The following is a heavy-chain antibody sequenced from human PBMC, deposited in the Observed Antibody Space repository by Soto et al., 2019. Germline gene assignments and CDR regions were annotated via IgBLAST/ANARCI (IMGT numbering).Heavy chain of an antibody. V-gene: IGHV1-2*04. D-gene: IGHD5-12*01. CDR3: ARESGGATATLDYYYFYMDV. Sequence: QVQLVQSGAEVKKPGASVTVSCRSSGDTFNDYYINWVRQAPGQGLEWMGWINPNGGVTKYAQKFQGWVTMTRDTSIRTVYMQLSRLRSDDTAVYYCARESGGATATLDYYYFYMDVWGTGTTVTVSS. J-gene: IGHJ6*03. CDR1: GDTFNDYY. CDR2: INPNGGVT.